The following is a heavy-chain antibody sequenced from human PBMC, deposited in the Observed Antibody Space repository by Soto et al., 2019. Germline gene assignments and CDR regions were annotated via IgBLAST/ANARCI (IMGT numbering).Heavy chain of an antibody. Sequence: GGSLRLSCAASGLTVSNAYMAWVRQAPGMGLEWVSVIYDNGTTYYADSVKGRFTISRDTSTNTLSLQMDSLRAEDTAVYYCVRPLPSGRNYGLDVWGQGNTVTVSS. D-gene: IGHD3-10*01. CDR3: VRPLPSGRNYGLDV. J-gene: IGHJ6*01. CDR1: GLTVSNAY. CDR2: IYDNGTT. V-gene: IGHV3-53*01.